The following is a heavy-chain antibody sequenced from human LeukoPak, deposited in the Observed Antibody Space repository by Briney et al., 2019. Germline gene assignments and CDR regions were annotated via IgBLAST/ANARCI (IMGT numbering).Heavy chain of an antibody. J-gene: IGHJ3*02. CDR2: ISAYNGNT. CDR3: ASRYLDDFWSGYTDAFDI. V-gene: IGHV1-18*01. D-gene: IGHD3-3*01. CDR1: GYTFTSYG. Sequence: ASVKVSCKASGYTFTSYGISWVRQAPGQGLEWMGWISAYNGNTNYAQKLQGRVTMTTDTSTSTAYMELRSLRSDDTAVYYCASRYLDDFWSGYTDAFDIWGQGTMVTVSS.